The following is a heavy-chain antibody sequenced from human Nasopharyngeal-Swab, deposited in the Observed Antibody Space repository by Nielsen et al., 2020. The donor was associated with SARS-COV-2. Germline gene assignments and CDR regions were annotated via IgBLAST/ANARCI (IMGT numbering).Heavy chain of an antibody. Sequence: GESLKISCAASGFTFSSYGMHWVRQAPGKGLEWVAVISYDGSNKYYADSVKGRFTISRDNSKNTLYLQMNSLRAEDTAVYYCARDQVAAAGNYYYGMDVWGQGTTVTVSS. CDR2: ISYDGSNK. CDR3: ARDQVAAAGNYYYGMDV. J-gene: IGHJ6*02. CDR1: GFTFSSYG. D-gene: IGHD6-13*01. V-gene: IGHV3-30*03.